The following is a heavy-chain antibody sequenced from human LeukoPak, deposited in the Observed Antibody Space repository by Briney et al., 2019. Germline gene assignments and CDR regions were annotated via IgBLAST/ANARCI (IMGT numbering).Heavy chain of an antibody. Sequence: GGSLRLSCAASGFTFSSYAMSWVRQAPGKGLEWVSAISGSGGSTYYADSVKGRFTISRDNSKNTLYLQMNSLRAGDTAVYYCARGPGSGSYPTYPDYWGQGTLVTVSS. J-gene: IGHJ4*02. D-gene: IGHD3-10*01. CDR2: ISGSGGST. CDR3: ARGPGSGSYPTYPDY. V-gene: IGHV3-23*01. CDR1: GFTFSSYA.